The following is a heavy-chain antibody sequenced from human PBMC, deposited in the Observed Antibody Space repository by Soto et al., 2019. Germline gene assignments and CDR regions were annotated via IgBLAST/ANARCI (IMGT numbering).Heavy chain of an antibody. D-gene: IGHD3-10*01. CDR1: GGSISSSSYY. J-gene: IGHJ4*02. CDR2: IYYSGST. CDR3: ARTSILGVRGAALVDY. V-gene: IGHV4-39*01. Sequence: QLQLQESGPGLVKPSETLSLTCTVSGGSISSSSYYWGWIRQPPGKGLEWIGSIYYSGSTYYNPSLKSRVTISVDTSKNQFSLKLSSVTAADTAVYYCARTSILGVRGAALVDYWGQGTLVTVSS.